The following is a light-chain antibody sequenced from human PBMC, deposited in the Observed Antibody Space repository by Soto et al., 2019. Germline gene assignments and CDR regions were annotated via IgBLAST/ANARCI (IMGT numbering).Light chain of an antibody. J-gene: IGKJ1*01. V-gene: IGKV3-11*01. CDR1: QSVSSY. Sequence: EIVFTQSPATLSLSPGERATLSCRASQSVSSYLAWYQQKPGQAPRLLIYDASNRATGIPARFSGSGSGTDFTLTISTLQPEDFATYYCLQDYNYPWTFGQGTKVDIK. CDR2: DAS. CDR3: LQDYNYPWT.